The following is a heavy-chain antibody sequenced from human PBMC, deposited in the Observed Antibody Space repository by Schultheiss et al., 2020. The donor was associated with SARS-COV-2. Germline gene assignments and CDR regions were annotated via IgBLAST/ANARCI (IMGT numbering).Heavy chain of an antibody. D-gene: IGHD6-13*01. V-gene: IGHV4-34*01. CDR3: ARHWAIAAAATEYFQH. CDR2: INHSGST. CDR1: GGSFSGYY. J-gene: IGHJ1*01. Sequence: SETLSLTCAVYGGSFSGYYWSWIRQPPGKGLEWIGEINHSGSTNYNPSLKSRVTMSVDTSKNQFSLKLSSVTAADTAVYYCARHWAIAAAATEYFQHWGQGTLVTVSS.